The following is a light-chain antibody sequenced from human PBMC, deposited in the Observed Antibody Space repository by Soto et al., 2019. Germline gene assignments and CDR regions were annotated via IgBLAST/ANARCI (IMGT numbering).Light chain of an antibody. CDR3: SSSAGLNILGV. CDR1: SSDVGGYKY. J-gene: IGLJ1*01. V-gene: IGLV2-8*01. CDR2: EVN. Sequence: QSALTQPPSASGSPGQSVTISCTGTSSDVGGYKYVSWYQQHPGKAPKLMIFEVNKRPSGVPDPFSRSKSGNTSSLTVSGLQAEDQADSSCSSSAGLNILGVFGTGTKLTVL.